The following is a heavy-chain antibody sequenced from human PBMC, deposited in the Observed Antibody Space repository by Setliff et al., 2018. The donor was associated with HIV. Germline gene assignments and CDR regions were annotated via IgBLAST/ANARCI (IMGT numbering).Heavy chain of an antibody. CDR3: ALVGGITVPPDGFDI. V-gene: IGHV3-74*01. CDR2: ISPDGSDT. J-gene: IGHJ3*02. CDR1: GFTFRNYW. Sequence: GESLKISCAASGFTFRNYWMNWVRQAPGKGLVWVARISPDGSDTTHADAVKGRFTISRDNAKNTLYLQMNSLGAEDTAVYHCALVGGITVPPDGFDIWGQGTMVTVSS. D-gene: IGHD3-22*01.